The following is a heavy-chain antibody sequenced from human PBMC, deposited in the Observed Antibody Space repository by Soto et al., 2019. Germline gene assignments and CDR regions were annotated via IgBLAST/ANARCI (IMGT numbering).Heavy chain of an antibody. V-gene: IGHV3-33*01. Sequence: GGSLRLSCAASGFTFSSYGMHWVRQAPGKGLEWVAVIWYDGSNKYYADSVKGRFTISRDNSKNTPYLQMNSLRAEDTAVYYCARELERRALDYWGQGTLVTVSS. CDR2: IWYDGSNK. D-gene: IGHD1-1*01. CDR1: GFTFSSYG. J-gene: IGHJ4*02. CDR3: ARELERRALDY.